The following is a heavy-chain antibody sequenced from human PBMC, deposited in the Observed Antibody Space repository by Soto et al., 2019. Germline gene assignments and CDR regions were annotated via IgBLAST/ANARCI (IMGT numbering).Heavy chain of an antibody. V-gene: IGHV4-34*01. CDR2: INHSGST. D-gene: IGHD3-10*01. J-gene: IGHJ4*02. CDR1: GGSFSGYY. CDR3: ARGGTYYYGAGSFPLIDY. Sequence: QVQLQQWGAGLLKPSETLSLTCAVYGGSFSGYYWSWIRQPPGKGLEWIGEINHSGSTNYNPSLKSRVTISVDTFKKQFSLKVSSVTAADTAVYYCARGGTYYYGAGSFPLIDYWGQGTLVTVSS.